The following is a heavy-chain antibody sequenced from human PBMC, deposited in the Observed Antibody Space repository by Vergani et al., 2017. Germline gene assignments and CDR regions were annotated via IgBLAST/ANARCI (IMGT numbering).Heavy chain of an antibody. D-gene: IGHD2-15*01. CDR3: AKDLGYCSGGSCYLSGGSFDY. CDR1: GFTVSSNY. CDR2: ISWNSGSI. Sequence: EVQLVESGGGLVQPGGSLRLSCAASGFTVSSNYMSWVRQAPGKGLEWVSGISWNSGSIGYADSVKGRFTISRDNAKNSLYLQMNSLRAEDTALYYCAKDLGYCSGGSCYLSGGSFDYWGQGTLVTVSS. V-gene: IGHV3-9*01. J-gene: IGHJ4*02.